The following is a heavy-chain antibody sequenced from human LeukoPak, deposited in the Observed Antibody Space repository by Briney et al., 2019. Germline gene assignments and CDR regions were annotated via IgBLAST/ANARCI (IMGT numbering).Heavy chain of an antibody. CDR3: TRCVRRWFDP. Sequence: PGGSLRLSCTASGFTFGDYAMSWVRQAPGKGLEWVGFIRSKAYGGTTEYAASVKSRFTISRDDSKSIAYLQMNSLKTEDTAVYYCTRCVRRWFDPWGQGTLVTVSS. V-gene: IGHV3-49*04. CDR2: IRSKAYGGTT. D-gene: IGHD2-8*01. J-gene: IGHJ5*02. CDR1: GFTFGDYA.